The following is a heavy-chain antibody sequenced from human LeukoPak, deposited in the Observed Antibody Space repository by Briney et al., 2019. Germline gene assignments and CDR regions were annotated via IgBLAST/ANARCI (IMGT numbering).Heavy chain of an antibody. CDR3: AREVRSGGFSYPGMDV. CDR2: ITYDGSNK. J-gene: IGHJ6*02. V-gene: IGHV3-30*04. D-gene: IGHD2-15*01. Sequence: PGGSLRLSCAASGFTFSSYAMNWVRQAPGQGLEWVAVITYDGSNKYYADYVKGRFTIARDNSKNTVYLQLNSLRAEDTAVYYCAREVRSGGFSYPGMDVGNQGTTVTVYS. CDR1: GFTFSSYA.